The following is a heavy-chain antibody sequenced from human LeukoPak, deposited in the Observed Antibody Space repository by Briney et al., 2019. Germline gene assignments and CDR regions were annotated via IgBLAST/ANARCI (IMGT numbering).Heavy chain of an antibody. Sequence: GGSLRLSCAASGFTFSSYEMNWVRQAPGKGLEWVSFISSSGGTIYYADSVKGRFTISRDDAKNSLYLQMNSLRAADTAVYYCARDRGSSSYSSFDYWGQGTLVTVSS. CDR3: ARDRGSSSYSSFDY. CDR1: GFTFSSYE. J-gene: IGHJ4*02. CDR2: ISSSGGTI. V-gene: IGHV3-48*03. D-gene: IGHD6-13*01.